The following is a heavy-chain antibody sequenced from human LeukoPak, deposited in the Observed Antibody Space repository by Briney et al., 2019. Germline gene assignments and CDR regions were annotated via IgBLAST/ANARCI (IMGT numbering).Heavy chain of an antibody. D-gene: IGHD5-18*01. CDR3: ARDREQLSSEGFDP. V-gene: IGHV4-61*02. Sequence: SSETLSLTCTVSGGSISSGSYYWSWIRQPAGKGLEWIGRIYTSGSTNYNPSLKSRVTISVDTSKNQFSLKLSSVTAADTAVYYCARDREQLSSEGFDPWSQGTLVTVSS. CDR2: IYTSGST. CDR1: GGSISSGSYY. J-gene: IGHJ5*02.